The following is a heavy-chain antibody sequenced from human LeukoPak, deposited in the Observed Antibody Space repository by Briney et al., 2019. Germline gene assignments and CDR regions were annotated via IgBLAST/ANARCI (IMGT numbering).Heavy chain of an antibody. CDR2: ISGSGGST. J-gene: IGHJ4*02. V-gene: IGHV3-23*01. CDR1: GFTFSSYA. Sequence: GSLRLSCAASGFTFSSYAIRWVRQAPGKGLEWVSAISGSGGSTYYADSVKGRFTISRDNSKNTLYLQMNSLRAEDTAVYYCAKDFTRGYSYGSGYFDYWGQGTLVTVSS. D-gene: IGHD5-18*01. CDR3: AKDFTRGYSYGSGYFDY.